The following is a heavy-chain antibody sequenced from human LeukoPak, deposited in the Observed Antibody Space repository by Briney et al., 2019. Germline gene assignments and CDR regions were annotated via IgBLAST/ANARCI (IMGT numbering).Heavy chain of an antibody. V-gene: IGHV4-34*01. J-gene: IGHJ5*02. Sequence: PSETLSLTCAVYGGPFSGYYWSWIRQPPGKGLEWIGEINHSGSTNYSPSLKSRVTISVDTSKNQFSLKLSSVTAADTAVYYCAAGGYYDSSGRPFSWFDPWGQGTLVTVSS. CDR1: GGPFSGYY. CDR3: AAGGYYDSSGRPFSWFDP. CDR2: INHSGST. D-gene: IGHD3-22*01.